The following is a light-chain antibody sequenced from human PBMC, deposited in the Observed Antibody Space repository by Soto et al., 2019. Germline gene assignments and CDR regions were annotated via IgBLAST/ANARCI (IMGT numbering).Light chain of an antibody. Sequence: DIQMTQSPSSVSASVGDRVTITCRASQGISSWLAWYQQKPGKAPKLLIYAASSVQSGVPSRFSGSGSGTDLTLTIGSLQAEDYAAYYCQEVNSFPLSCGGGTKVEIK. CDR2: AAS. J-gene: IGKJ4*01. CDR3: QEVNSFPLS. CDR1: QGISSW. V-gene: IGKV1-12*01.